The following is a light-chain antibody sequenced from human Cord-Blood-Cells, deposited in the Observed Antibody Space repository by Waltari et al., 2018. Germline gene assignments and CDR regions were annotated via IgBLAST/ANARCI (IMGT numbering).Light chain of an antibody. Sequence: QSALTQPASVSGSPGQSITISCTGTSSDVGSYNLVSWYQQHPGKGPKLMIYEVSKRPSAVFMRFSASNSGTTASLTITGSQAEDEADYYCCSHACSSTNVVFGGGTKLTVL. CDR1: SSDVGSYNL. J-gene: IGLJ2*01. CDR2: EVS. CDR3: CSHACSSTNVV. V-gene: IGLV2-23*02.